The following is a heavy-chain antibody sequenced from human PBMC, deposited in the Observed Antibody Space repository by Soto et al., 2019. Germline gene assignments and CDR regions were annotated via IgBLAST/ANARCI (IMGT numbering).Heavy chain of an antibody. CDR2: IIAYNCNT. CDR3: ARHYYDSSGYYYFDY. V-gene: IGHV1-18*01. Sequence: SXKVSFKASGYTXTSYGIRLVRQAPGQGLEWMGWIIAYNCNTNYAKKLQGRVTITKDTSTSTAYIELRSMRSEDTAVYYCARHYYDSSGYYYFDYWGQGTLGTVS. CDR1: GYTXTSYG. D-gene: IGHD3-22*01. J-gene: IGHJ4*02.